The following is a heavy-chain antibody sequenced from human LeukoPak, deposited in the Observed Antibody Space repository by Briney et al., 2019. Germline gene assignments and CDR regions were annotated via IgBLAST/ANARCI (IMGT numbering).Heavy chain of an antibody. V-gene: IGHV1-3*01. D-gene: IGHD6-25*01. J-gene: IGHJ4*02. CDR1: GYTFTSYA. Sequence: GASVKVSCKASGYTFTSYAMHWVRQAPGQRLEWMGWINAGNGNTKYSQKFQGRVTITRDTSASTAYMELSSLRSEDTAVYYCARRAATFLPEREYYFDYWGQGTLVTVSS. CDR3: ARRAATFLPEREYYFDY. CDR2: INAGNGNT.